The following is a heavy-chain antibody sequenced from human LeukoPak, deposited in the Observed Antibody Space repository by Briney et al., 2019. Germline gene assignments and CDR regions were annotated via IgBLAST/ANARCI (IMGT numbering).Heavy chain of an antibody. CDR3: ARDLRIAAAGIDY. V-gene: IGHV3-21*01. CDR2: ISSSSSYI. D-gene: IGHD6-13*01. J-gene: IGHJ4*02. CDR1: GFTFSSYS. Sequence: GGSLRLSCAASGFTFSSYSMNWVRQAPGKGLEWVSSISSSSSYIYYADSVKGRFTISRDNAKNSLYLQMNSLRAEDTAVYYCARDLRIAAAGIDYSGQGTLVTVSS.